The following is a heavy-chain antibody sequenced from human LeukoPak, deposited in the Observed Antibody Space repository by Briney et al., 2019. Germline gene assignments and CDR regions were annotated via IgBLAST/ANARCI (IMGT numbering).Heavy chain of an antibody. CDR2: NYYRGST. Sequence: PSETLSLTCTVSGGSISSGGYYWIWIPPDKGQGLVWIGYNYYRGSTYYHPSLKSLVTISVDTSKNQFSRKLSAVTAADTAAYYGSRCGSDNWFDPWGQGTLVTVS. D-gene: IGHD3-16*01. CDR1: GGSISSGGYY. V-gene: IGHV4-31*01. J-gene: IGHJ5*02. CDR3: SRCGSDNWFDP.